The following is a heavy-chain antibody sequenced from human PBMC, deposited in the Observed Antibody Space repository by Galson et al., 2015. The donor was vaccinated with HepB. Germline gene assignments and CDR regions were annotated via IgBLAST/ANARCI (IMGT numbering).Heavy chain of an antibody. CDR1: GYTFTDYY. J-gene: IGHJ4*02. Sequence: SVKVSCKASGYTFTDYYIHWVRQAPGQGLEWVGRVTPNSGGTNYAPKFQGRVTMTTDTYTRTGYMELRSLRSDDTAVYYCAKHFDFWSGYSEGTPEPHFDSWGQGTLVTVSS. CDR3: AKHFDFWSGYSEGTPEPHFDS. D-gene: IGHD3-3*01. CDR2: VTPNSGGT. V-gene: IGHV1-2*06.